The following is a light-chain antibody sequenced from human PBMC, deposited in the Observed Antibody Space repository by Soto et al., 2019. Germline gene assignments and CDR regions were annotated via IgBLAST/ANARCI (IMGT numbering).Light chain of an antibody. CDR1: SCDVDSYNR. Sequence: QSVLTQPRSVSGSPGQSVTIYCTGISCDVDSYNRASWYQQPPGTAPKLMIYEVSNRPSAVPDRFSGAKSGNTASLTISGLQAGDEADYYRCSYAGSHTWVFGIGTKLTVL. V-gene: IGLV2-18*02. J-gene: IGLJ1*01. CDR2: EVS. CDR3: CSYAGSHTWV.